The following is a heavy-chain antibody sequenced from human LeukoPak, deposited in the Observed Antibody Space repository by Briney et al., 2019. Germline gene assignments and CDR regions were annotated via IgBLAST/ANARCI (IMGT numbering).Heavy chain of an antibody. CDR2: IKQDGSEK. D-gene: IGHD2-15*01. V-gene: IGHV3-7*01. CDR3: ARGCSGGSCKEPKIDP. J-gene: IGHJ5*02. CDR1: GFTFSSYW. Sequence: PGGSLRLSCAASGFTFSSYWMSWVRQAPGKGLEWVANIKQDGSEKDYVDSVKGRSTISRDNAKNSLYLQMNSLRAEDTAVYYFARGCSGGSCKEPKIDPWGQGTLVTVSS.